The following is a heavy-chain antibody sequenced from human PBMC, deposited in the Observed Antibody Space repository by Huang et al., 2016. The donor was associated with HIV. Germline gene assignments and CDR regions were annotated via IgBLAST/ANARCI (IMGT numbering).Heavy chain of an antibody. CDR3: AAGYDTYYDI. J-gene: IGHJ3*02. CDR2: CAPEHGET. Sequence: QVQLVQSGAEVKKPGASVKVSCKVSGYTLTELSIHWVRQAPGKGLEWMGGCAPEHGETIYAQNVQGRVTMTEETSTDTAYMELHSLRPEDTAVYYCAAGYDTYYDIWGQGTMVIASS. V-gene: IGHV1-24*01. CDR1: GYTLTELS. D-gene: IGHD2-21*01.